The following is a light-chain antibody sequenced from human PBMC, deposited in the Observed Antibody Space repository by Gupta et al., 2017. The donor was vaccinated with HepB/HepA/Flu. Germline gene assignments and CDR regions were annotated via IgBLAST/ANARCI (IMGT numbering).Light chain of an antibody. CDR1: SSNIGSNY. Sequence: QSVLTQSPSASGTPGQRVTISCSGSSSNIGSNYVYWYQQLPGTAPKLLIYRNDQRPSGVPDRFSGSKSGTSASLAISGLRSEDEADYYCAAWDDSLSGHVVFGGGTKLTVL. CDR3: AAWDDSLSGHVV. CDR2: RND. V-gene: IGLV1-47*01. J-gene: IGLJ2*01.